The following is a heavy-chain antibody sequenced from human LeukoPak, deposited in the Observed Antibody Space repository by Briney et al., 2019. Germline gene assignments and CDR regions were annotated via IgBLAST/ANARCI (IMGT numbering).Heavy chain of an antibody. Sequence: PGGSLRLSCAASGFTFSNAWMSWVRQAPGKGLEWVGRITSKTDGGTTDYVAPVKGRFTISRDDAKNTLYLQMNSLKTDDTAVYYCTTDLRYFDRTGFAFDVWGQGTLVTVSS. CDR1: GFTFSNAW. J-gene: IGHJ3*01. CDR2: ITSKTDGGTT. D-gene: IGHD3-9*01. V-gene: IGHV3-15*01. CDR3: TTDLRYFDRTGFAFDV.